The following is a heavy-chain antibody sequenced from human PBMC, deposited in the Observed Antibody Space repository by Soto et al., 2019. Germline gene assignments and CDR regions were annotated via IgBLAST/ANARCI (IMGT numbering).Heavy chain of an antibody. CDR3: ARGYTDYDDHSYDFDS. Sequence: QVQLVQSGAEVKKPGSSVKVSCKASGGTFSTSLISWVRQAPGQGLEWMGGIIPIFGTPNYAQKFQGRVTITADESTSTVYMELNSLRSEDTAMYYCARGYTDYDDHSYDFDSWGQATQVTVSS. V-gene: IGHV1-69*01. CDR1: GGTFSTSL. J-gene: IGHJ4*02. D-gene: IGHD3-22*01. CDR2: IIPIFGTP.